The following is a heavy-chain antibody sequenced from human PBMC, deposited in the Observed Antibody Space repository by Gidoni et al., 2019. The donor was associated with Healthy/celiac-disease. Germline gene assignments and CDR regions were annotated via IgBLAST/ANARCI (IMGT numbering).Heavy chain of an antibody. CDR2: RSYDGSNK. Sequence: QVQLVESGGGVVQPGRSLRPPCAASGFTFSSSAMHWVRQAPGKGLEWVAVRSYDGSNKYYADSVKGRFTISRDNSKNTLYLQMNSLRAEDTAVYYCARETGFDYWGQGTLVTISS. CDR3: ARETGFDY. V-gene: IGHV3-30-3*01. J-gene: IGHJ4*02. CDR1: GFTFSSSA.